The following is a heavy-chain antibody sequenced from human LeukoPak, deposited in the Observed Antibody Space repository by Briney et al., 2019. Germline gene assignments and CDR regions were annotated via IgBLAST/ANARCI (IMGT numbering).Heavy chain of an antibody. V-gene: IGHV3-7*01. CDR1: GFTFSSYW. Sequence: GGSLRLSCAASGFTFSSYWMSWVPHAPGKGLEWAANIKQDGSEKYYVHSVKGRFPISRDNAKNSLYLQMNSLRTEDTAVHYCARVRSGWPDYWGQGTLVTVSS. J-gene: IGHJ4*02. CDR2: IKQDGSEK. D-gene: IGHD6-19*01. CDR3: ARVRSGWPDY.